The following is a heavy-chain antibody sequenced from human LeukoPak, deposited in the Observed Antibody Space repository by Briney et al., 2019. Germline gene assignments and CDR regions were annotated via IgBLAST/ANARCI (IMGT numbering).Heavy chain of an antibody. CDR2: IRYDGSNK. Sequence: GGSLRLSCAASGFTFSSYGMHWVRQAPGKGLEWVAFIRYDGSNKYYADSVKGRFTISRDNSKNTLYLQMNSLRAVDTAAYYCAQGDIVVAPGDAFDIWGQGTMVTVSS. V-gene: IGHV3-30*02. D-gene: IGHD2-2*01. CDR1: GFTFSSYG. J-gene: IGHJ3*02. CDR3: AQGDIVVAPGDAFDI.